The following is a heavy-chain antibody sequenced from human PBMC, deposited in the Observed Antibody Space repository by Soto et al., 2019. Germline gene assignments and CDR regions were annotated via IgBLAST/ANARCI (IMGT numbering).Heavy chain of an antibody. Sequence: EVQLLESGGGLVQPGESLRLSCAASGFTFSYYWMHWVRQAPGMGLVWVSRIHSDGSSTTYADSVKGRFTISRDNARNTLYLQMNSLRGEDKAVYYCARGDSGAFDLWGQGTVVTVSS. J-gene: IGHJ3*01. CDR1: GFTFSYYW. D-gene: IGHD1-26*01. CDR3: ARGDSGAFDL. V-gene: IGHV3-74*01. CDR2: IHSDGSST.